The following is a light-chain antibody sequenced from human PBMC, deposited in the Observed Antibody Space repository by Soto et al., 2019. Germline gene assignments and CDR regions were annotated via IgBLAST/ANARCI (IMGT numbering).Light chain of an antibody. V-gene: IGKV3D-15*01. CDR1: ESVGTH. J-gene: IGKJ3*01. CDR2: GAS. CDR3: QQYHYWPLT. Sequence: EIVMTQSPATLSVSPGEGATLSCRASESVGTHLAWYQQKPGQAPRLLVYGASTRATGIPARFSGGGFGAEFTLTITSLQSEDFAIYYCQQYHYWPLTFGPGTRVDIK.